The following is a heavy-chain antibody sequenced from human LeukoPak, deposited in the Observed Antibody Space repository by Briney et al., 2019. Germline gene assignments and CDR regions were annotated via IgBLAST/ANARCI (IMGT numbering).Heavy chain of an antibody. Sequence: QSGGSLRLSCAASGFTFSSYWMHWVRQAPGKGLVWVSRINSDGSTTSYADSVKGRFTISRDNAKSTLYLQMNSLRAEDTAVYYCARVCDSYGYGPDYWGQGTLVTVSS. CDR1: GFTFSSYW. V-gene: IGHV3-74*01. D-gene: IGHD5-18*01. CDR3: ARVCDSYGYGPDY. J-gene: IGHJ4*02. CDR2: INSDGSTT.